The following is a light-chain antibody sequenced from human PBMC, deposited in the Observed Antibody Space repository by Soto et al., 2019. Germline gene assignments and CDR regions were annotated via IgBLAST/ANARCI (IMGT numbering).Light chain of an antibody. CDR3: QQYDSSPT. V-gene: IGKV3-20*01. CDR2: GAS. Sequence: EIVLTQSPGTLSLSPGERATLSCRASQSVSTRSLARYQQKPGQAPRLLISGASSRAADIPDRFSGSGSGTDFTLTINRLEPEDFAVYYCQQYDSSPTFGQGTKVDTK. J-gene: IGKJ1*01. CDR1: QSVSTRS.